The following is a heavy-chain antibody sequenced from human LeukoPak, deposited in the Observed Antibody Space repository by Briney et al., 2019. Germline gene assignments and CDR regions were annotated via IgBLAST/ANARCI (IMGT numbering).Heavy chain of an antibody. V-gene: IGHV1-2*02. CDR2: IDPNSGDT. D-gene: IGHD3-10*01. J-gene: IGHJ4*02. CDR3: ARDWAYGEVEFDY. Sequence: ASVKVSCTASGDTFTDYYMHWVRQAPGQGLEWMGWIDPNSGDTNYAQKFQGRVTMTRDTSISTAYMELSRLRSDDTAIYYCARDWAYGEVEFDYWGQGTLVTVSS. CDR1: GDTFTDYY.